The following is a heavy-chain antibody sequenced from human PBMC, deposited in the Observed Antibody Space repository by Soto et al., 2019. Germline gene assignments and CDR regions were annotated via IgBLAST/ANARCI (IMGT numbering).Heavy chain of an antibody. CDR2: IVVGSGNT. Sequence: ASVKVSCKASGFTFTSSAMQWVRQARGQRLEWIGWIVVGSGNTNYAQKFQERVTITRDMSTSTAYMELSSLRSEDTAVYYCAGTIFGVVPPLMDVWGKGTTVTVSS. J-gene: IGHJ6*03. D-gene: IGHD3-3*01. CDR3: AGTIFGVVPPLMDV. V-gene: IGHV1-58*02. CDR1: GFTFTSSA.